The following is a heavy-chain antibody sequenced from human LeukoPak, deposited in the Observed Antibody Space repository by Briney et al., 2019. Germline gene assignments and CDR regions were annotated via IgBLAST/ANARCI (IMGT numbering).Heavy chain of an antibody. J-gene: IGHJ5*02. CDR3: AKEGELMTYNWFDP. V-gene: IGHV3-33*06. CDR2: IWYDGSNK. CDR1: GFTFSSYG. Sequence: PGGSLRLPCAASGFTFSSYGMHWVRQAPGKGLEWVAVIWYDGSNKYYADSVKGRFTISRDNSKNTLYLQMNSLRAEDTAVYYCAKEGELMTYNWFDPWGQGTLVTVSS. D-gene: IGHD3-16*01.